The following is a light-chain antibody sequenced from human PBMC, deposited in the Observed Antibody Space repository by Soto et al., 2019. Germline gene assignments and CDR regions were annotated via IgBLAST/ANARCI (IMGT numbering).Light chain of an antibody. CDR3: AVWDDNLNSVV. V-gene: IGLV1-36*01. CDR2: YDD. Sequence: QSVLTQPPSVSEAPRQRVTISCSGSWSNIGNNAVNWYQQLPGKAPKLLIYYDDLLPSGVSDRFSGSKSGTSASLAISGLQSEDEADYYCAVWDDNLNSVVFGGGTKLTVL. J-gene: IGLJ2*01. CDR1: WSNIGNNA.